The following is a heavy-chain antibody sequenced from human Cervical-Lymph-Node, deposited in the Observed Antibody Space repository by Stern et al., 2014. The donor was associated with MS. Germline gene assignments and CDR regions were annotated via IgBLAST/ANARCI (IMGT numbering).Heavy chain of an antibody. V-gene: IGHV1-69*06. CDR1: GG. Sequence: VQLVESGADVKKPGSSVRVSCKAYGGISWLRQAPGQGLERMGGYLRPVTTAHYTQIFQGRLTITADKSTNTTFMELSSLRSDYTAIYYCARGAGDNWFDPWGQGTLVSVSS. J-gene: IGHJ5*02. CDR2: YLRPVTTA. CDR3: ARGAGDNWFDP. D-gene: IGHD3-10*01.